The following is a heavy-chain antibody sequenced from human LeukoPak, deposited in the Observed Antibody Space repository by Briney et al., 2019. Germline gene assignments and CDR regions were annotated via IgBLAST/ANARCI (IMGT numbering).Heavy chain of an antibody. CDR3: AREGRSGSYFDY. Sequence: GGSLRLPFAASGFTFVDYGMSGVPQAPGRGLDWVSGINWNGGSTGYADSVKGRFTISRDNAKNSLYLQMNSLRAEDTALYYCAREGRSGSYFDYWGQGTLVTVSS. CDR2: INWNGGST. V-gene: IGHV3-20*03. D-gene: IGHD1-26*01. J-gene: IGHJ4*02. CDR1: GFTFVDYG.